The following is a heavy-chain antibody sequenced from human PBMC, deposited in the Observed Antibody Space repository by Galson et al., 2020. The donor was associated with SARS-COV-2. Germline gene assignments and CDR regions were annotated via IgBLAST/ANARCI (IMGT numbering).Heavy chain of an antibody. V-gene: IGHV3-30*04. Sequence: GGSLSLTCAASGFTFSSYAMHWVHQAPGTGLEWVAVISFDGSDTYYADSVKGRFTISKDITKNTLFLQMNSLKSEDTAVYRCARTFGTTKASGTLDVWGQGTTVIVSS. J-gene: IGHJ6*02. CDR3: ARTFGTTKASGTLDV. CDR2: ISFDGSDT. CDR1: GFTFSSYA. D-gene: IGHD1-7*01.